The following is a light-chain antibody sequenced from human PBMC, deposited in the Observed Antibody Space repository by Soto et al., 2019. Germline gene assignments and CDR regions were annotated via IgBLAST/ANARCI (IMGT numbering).Light chain of an antibody. CDR3: SSYTSSSTLNYV. CDR2: EVS. V-gene: IGLV2-14*01. J-gene: IGLJ1*01. CDR1: SSDVGGYNY. Sequence: QSVLTQPASVSGSPGQSITISCTGTSSDVGGYNYVSWYQQHPGKAPKLMIYEVSNRPSGVSNRFSGSKSGNTASLTISGLQAEDEAAYYCSSYTSSSTLNYVFGTGTKVTV.